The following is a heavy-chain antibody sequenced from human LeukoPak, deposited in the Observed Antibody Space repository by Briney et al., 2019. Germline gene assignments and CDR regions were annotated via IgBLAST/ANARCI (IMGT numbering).Heavy chain of an antibody. J-gene: IGHJ5*02. Sequence: TTSETLSLTCTVSGGSISSYYWSWIRQPPGKGLEWIGYIYYSGSTNYNPSLKSRVTISVDTSKNQFSLKLSSVTAADTAVYYCARGKARLHSSSWYHSFAHNWFDPWGQGTLVTVSS. V-gene: IGHV4-59*08. CDR1: GGSISSYY. CDR3: ARGKARLHSSSWYHSFAHNWFDP. CDR2: IYYSGST. D-gene: IGHD6-13*01.